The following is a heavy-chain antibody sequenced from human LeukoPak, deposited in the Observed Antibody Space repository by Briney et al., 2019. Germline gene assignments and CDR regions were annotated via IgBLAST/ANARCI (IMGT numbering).Heavy chain of an antibody. CDR2: IGTAGDT. V-gene: IGHV3-13*01. CDR1: GFTFSSYD. D-gene: IGHD6-13*01. Sequence: GGSLRLSCAASGFTFSSYDMHWVRQATGKGLEWVSAIGTAGDTYYPGSAKGRFTISRENAKNSLYLQMNSLRAGDTAVYYCARGLRLAAAGRTYYYYGMDVWGQGTTVTVSS. J-gene: IGHJ6*02. CDR3: ARGLRLAAAGRTYYYYGMDV.